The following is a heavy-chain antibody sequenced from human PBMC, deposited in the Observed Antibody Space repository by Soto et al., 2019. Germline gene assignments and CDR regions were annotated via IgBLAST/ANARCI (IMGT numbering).Heavy chain of an antibody. V-gene: IGHV3-33*08. J-gene: IGHJ4*02. CDR2: ISYDGSNK. Sequence: SGGALRLSCAASGFTLSTDGMHLVRQAPGKGLEWVAGISYDGSNKYYGDSVKGRFTISRDNSKNTLYLQMNSLRAEDTAVYYCARERVTTLHYWGQGTLVTVSS. CDR3: ARERVTTLHY. D-gene: IGHD4-17*01. CDR1: GFTLSTDG.